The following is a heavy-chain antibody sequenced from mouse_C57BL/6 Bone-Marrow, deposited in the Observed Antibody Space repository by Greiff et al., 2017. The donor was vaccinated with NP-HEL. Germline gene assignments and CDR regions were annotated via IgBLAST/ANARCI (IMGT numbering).Heavy chain of an antibody. J-gene: IGHJ2*01. CDR1: GFTFSSYG. D-gene: IGHD1-1*01. CDR3: ARPLITTVASFDY. Sequence: EVMLVESGGDLVKPGGSLKLSCAASGFTFSSYGMSWVRQTPDKRLEWVATISSGGSYTYYPDSVKGRFTISRDNAKNTLYLQMSSLKSEDTAMYYCARPLITTVASFDYWGQGTTLTVSS. V-gene: IGHV5-6*01. CDR2: ISSGGSYT.